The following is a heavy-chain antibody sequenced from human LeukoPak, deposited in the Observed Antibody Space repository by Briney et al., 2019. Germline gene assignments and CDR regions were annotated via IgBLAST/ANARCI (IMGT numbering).Heavy chain of an antibody. CDR3: AGVQGEYSYGYHYYYYCIDG. CDR2: IYYSGST. Sequence: PSETLSLTCTVSGGSISSYYWSWIRQPPGKGLEWIGYIYYSGSTNYNPSLKSRVTISVDTSKNQFSLKLSSVTAADTAVYYCAGVQGEYSYGYHYYYYCIDGWGQGATVTV. V-gene: IGHV4-59*01. CDR1: GGSISSYY. J-gene: IGHJ6*01. D-gene: IGHD5-18*01.